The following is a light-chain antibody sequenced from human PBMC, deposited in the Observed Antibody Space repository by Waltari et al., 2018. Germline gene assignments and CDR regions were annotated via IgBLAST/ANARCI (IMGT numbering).Light chain of an antibody. CDR3: ASYTSSSTWV. CDR1: SSDVGGYNY. V-gene: IGLV2-14*03. Sequence: QSALTQPASVSGSPGQSIPISCTGTSSDVGGYNYVPWYQQRPGKAPKVMIYDVSYRPSGVSNRFSGSKSGNTASLTISGLQAEDEADYYCASYTSSSTWVFGGGTKLTVL. CDR2: DVS. J-gene: IGLJ3*02.